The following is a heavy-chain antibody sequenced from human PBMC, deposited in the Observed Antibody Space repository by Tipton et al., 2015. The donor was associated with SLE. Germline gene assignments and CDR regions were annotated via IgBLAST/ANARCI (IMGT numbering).Heavy chain of an antibody. CDR2: VYYTGNT. CDR1: GDSISSGSYY. CDR3: ARDEYRYDATGYHLLGHFDF. D-gene: IGHD3-22*01. V-gene: IGHV4-39*07. J-gene: IGHJ4*02. Sequence: TLSLTCIVSGDSISSGSYYWGWIRQPPGKGLEWVGTVYYTGNTFYNPSLKSRVTISVDTSKNQFSLKLRSVTAADTAVYYCARDEYRYDATGYHLLGHFDFWGQGTLVTVSS.